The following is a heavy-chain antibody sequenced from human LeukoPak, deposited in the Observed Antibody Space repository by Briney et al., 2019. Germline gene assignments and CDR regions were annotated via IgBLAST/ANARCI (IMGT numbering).Heavy chain of an antibody. V-gene: IGHV4-61*02. CDR1: GGSISSGTYY. Sequence: SETLSLTCTVSGGSISSGTYYWGYIRQPAGKGLEWIGRISTSGSTNYNPSLKSRVSISVNKSNQQFSLQLSSVTAADTAVYYCARGITSDAFDIWGQGTMVTVSS. D-gene: IGHD3-16*01. CDR3: ARGITSDAFDI. J-gene: IGHJ3*02. CDR2: ISTSGST.